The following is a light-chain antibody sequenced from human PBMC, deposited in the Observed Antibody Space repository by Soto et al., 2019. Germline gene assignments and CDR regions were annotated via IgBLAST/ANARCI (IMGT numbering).Light chain of an antibody. CDR3: QQTYRTLT. CDR1: QSISSY. V-gene: IGKV1-39*01. Sequence: DIQMTQSPSSLSASVGDRVTITCRASQSISSYLNWYQQKPGKAPKLLIYAASSLQSGVPSRFSGRGSGTDFTLTISSLQPEDFATYYCQQTYRTLTFGPGTKVDIK. J-gene: IGKJ3*01. CDR2: AAS.